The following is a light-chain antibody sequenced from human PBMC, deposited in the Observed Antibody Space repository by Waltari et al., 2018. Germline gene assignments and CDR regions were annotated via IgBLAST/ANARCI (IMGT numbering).Light chain of an antibody. J-gene: IGLJ3*02. CDR3: TSFTSSATWV. CDR2: EVS. Sequence: QSALTQPASVSGSPGQPITISCSGTSSDIGAYKHLSWSQQPPGKAPKLLIYEVSNRPSGVSNRFSGSKSGNTASLTISGLQADDESHYYCTSFTSSATWVFGGGTKVTVL. V-gene: IGLV2-14*01. CDR1: SSDIGAYKH.